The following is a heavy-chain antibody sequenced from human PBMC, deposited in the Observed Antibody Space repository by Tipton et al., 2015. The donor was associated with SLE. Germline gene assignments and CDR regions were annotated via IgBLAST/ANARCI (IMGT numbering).Heavy chain of an antibody. J-gene: IGHJ5*02. CDR3: ARVGRTRGLGWFDP. V-gene: IGHV4-59*01. CDR1: GGSISRYY. CDR2: IFYSGST. D-gene: IGHD3-10*01. Sequence: TLSLTCTVSGGSISRYYWNWIRQPPGKGLEWIGYIFYSGSTNYSPSLRSRVTISVDTSNNQFSMRLGSVTTADTAVYYCARVGRTRGLGWFDPWGQGTLVTVSS.